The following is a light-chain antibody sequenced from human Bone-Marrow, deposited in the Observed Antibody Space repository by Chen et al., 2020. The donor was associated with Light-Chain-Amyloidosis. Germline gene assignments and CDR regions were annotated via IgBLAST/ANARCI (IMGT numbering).Light chain of an antibody. CDR1: SGNIATNY. V-gene: IGLV6-57*01. CDR2: EDD. Sequence: NFMLTQPHSVSESPGKTVIISCTRSSGNIATNYVQWYQQRPGMSPTTVIYEDDQRPSGLPDRYGGSIDRPGTSAALTIFGLKSEDEADYHGQSEHGSGQGMFGGGTKLTV. J-gene: IGLJ3*02. CDR3: QSEHGSGQGM.